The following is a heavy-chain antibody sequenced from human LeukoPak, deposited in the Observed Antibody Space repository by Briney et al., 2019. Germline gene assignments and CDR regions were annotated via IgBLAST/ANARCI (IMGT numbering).Heavy chain of an antibody. CDR2: ISPDGSTT. CDR1: GFTFSSYW. CDR3: TRDFDFSSAI. Sequence: GGSLRLSCAASGFTFSSYWMHWVRQAPGKGLVWVSRISPDGSTTGHADSVKGRFTTSRDNAKNTLFLQMNSLRAQDTAVYYCTRDFDFSSAIWGQGTLVTVSS. V-gene: IGHV3-74*01. D-gene: IGHD3-3*01. J-gene: IGHJ4*02.